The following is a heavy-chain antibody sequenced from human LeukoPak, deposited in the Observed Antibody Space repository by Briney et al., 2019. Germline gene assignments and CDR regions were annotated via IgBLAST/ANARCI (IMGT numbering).Heavy chain of an antibody. V-gene: IGHV4-61*09. D-gene: IGHD5-18*01. CDR1: GGSINSGSYS. J-gene: IGHJ6*03. Sequence: RPSETLSLTCAVSGGSINSGSYSWSWIRQPAGKGLEWMGHFYTSGHTSYNHSLKSRVTISVDTSKNQFSLKMNSVTAADTAVYYCASASSYGALYYYYYMDVWGKGTTVTVSS. CDR2: FYTSGHT. CDR3: ASASSYGALYYYYYMDV.